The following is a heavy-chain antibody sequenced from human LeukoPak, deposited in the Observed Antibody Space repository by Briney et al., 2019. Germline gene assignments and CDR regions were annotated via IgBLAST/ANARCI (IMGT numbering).Heavy chain of an antibody. Sequence: PGGSLRLSCAASGFTFSSYAMGWVRRAPGKGLGWVSGVSGSGVNTYYADSVKGRFTISRDNSNNALHLQMNSLRVEDTAVYYCAKGWNGYDRFDYWGRGTLVTVSS. CDR2: VSGSGVNT. CDR3: AKGWNGYDRFDY. D-gene: IGHD5-12*01. V-gene: IGHV3-23*01. CDR1: GFTFSSYA. J-gene: IGHJ4*02.